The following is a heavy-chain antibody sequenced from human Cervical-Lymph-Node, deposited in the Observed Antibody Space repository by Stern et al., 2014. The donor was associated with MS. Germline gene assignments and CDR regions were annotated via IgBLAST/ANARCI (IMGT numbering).Heavy chain of an antibody. Sequence: DVQLVESGGGLVQPGGSLRLSFAASGFPFSSYWMSWVRQAPGKGMEWVANIKQDGSEKYYVDSVKGRFTISRDNAKNSLYLQMNSLRAEDTAVYYCARDGEWWAFDIWGQGTMVTVSS. CDR3: ARDGEWWAFDI. J-gene: IGHJ3*02. D-gene: IGHD2-8*01. CDR1: GFPFSSYW. CDR2: IKQDGSEK. V-gene: IGHV3-7*01.